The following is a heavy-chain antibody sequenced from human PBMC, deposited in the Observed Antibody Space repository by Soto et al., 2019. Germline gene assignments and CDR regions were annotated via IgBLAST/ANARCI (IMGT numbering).Heavy chain of an antibody. J-gene: IGHJ5*02. CDR1: GGSISSSSYY. CDR3: ASQGGGAWYYDILTGYGYNWFYP. V-gene: IGHV4-39*01. CDR2: IYYSGST. D-gene: IGHD3-9*01. Sequence: PSETLSLTCTVSGGSISSSSYYWGWIRQPPGKGLEWIGSIYYSGSTYYNPSLKSRVTISVDTSKNQFSLKLSSVTAADTAVYYCASQGGGAWYYDILTGYGYNWFYPWGQGTLVTVSS.